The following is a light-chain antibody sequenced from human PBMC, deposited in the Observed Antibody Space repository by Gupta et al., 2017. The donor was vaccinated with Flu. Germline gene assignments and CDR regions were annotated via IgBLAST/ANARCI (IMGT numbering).Light chain of an antibody. CDR3: QQYSATPLT. Sequence: DNVMSQYPDPPVVTLSERATLNCTASQSRLYSSNNYDCLTWYQQKPGQPPKLHIHWASVRESGVPDRFSGSGSGTDFTLTINSLQAEDVAFYYCQQYSATPLTFGPGTKVEIK. J-gene: IGKJ1*01. CDR1: QSRLYSSNNYDC. CDR2: WAS. V-gene: IGKV4-1*01.